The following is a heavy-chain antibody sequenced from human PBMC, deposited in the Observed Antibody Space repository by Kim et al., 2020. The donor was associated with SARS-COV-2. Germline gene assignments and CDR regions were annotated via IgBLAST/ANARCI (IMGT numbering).Heavy chain of an antibody. CDR3: ARGLDYYDSSGYRSFDP. V-gene: IGHV3-53*04. CDR1: GFTVSSNY. D-gene: IGHD3-22*01. CDR2: IYSGGST. Sequence: GGSLRLSCAASGFTVSSNYMSWVRQAPGKGLEWVSVIYSGGSTYYADSVKGRFTISRHNSKNTPYLQMNSLRAEDTAVYYCARGLDYYDSSGYRSFDPWGQGTLVTVSS. J-gene: IGHJ5*02.